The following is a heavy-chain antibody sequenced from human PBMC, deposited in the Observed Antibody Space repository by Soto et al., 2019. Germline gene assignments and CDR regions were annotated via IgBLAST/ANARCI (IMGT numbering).Heavy chain of an antibody. CDR3: ARDKAAVAGSYYFDY. V-gene: IGHV1-2*04. CDR2: IKPNSGDT. J-gene: IGHJ4*02. CDR1: GYTFTGYY. D-gene: IGHD6-19*01. Sequence: GASVKVSCKASGYTFTGYYMHWVRQAPGQGLEWMGWIKPNSGDTNYAQRFQGWVTMTRDTSISTAYMELSSLKSDDTAVYYCARDKAAVAGSYYFDYWGQGTLVTVSS.